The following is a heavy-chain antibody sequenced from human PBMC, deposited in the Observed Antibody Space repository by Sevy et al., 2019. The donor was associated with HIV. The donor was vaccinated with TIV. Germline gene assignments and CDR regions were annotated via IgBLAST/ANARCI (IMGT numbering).Heavy chain of an antibody. CDR1: GFTFSSYW. J-gene: IGHJ4*02. V-gene: IGHV3-7*03. CDR2: IKHDGSEK. Sequence: GGSLRLSCAASGFTFSSYWMNWVRQAPRKGLQWVANIKHDGSEKYYVDSVKGRFTISRDNAKNSLYLQMNSLRAEDTAMYYCARDPFDYWGQGTLVTVSS. CDR3: ARDPFDY.